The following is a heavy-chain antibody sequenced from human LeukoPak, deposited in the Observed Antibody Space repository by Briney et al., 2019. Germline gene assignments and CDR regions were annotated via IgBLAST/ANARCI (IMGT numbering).Heavy chain of an antibody. Sequence: SQTHSLTCAISGDSVSSKSAAWNWIRQSPSRGLEWLGRTYYRSKWYNDYAVSVKSRISVNPDTTKNQFSLQLSSVTPEDTAVYYCARAYYDISTGYLDYWGQGTLVTVSP. CDR1: GDSVSSKSAA. CDR3: ARAYYDISTGYLDY. J-gene: IGHJ4*02. D-gene: IGHD3-9*01. CDR2: TYYRSKWYN. V-gene: IGHV6-1*01.